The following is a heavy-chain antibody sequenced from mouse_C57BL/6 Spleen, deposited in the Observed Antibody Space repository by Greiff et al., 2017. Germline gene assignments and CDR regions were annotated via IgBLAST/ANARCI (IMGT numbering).Heavy chain of an antibody. J-gene: IGHJ4*01. Sequence: EVKLMESGGGLVKPGGSLKLSCAASGFTFSDYGMHWVRQAPEKGLEWVAYISSGSSTIYYADTVKGRFTISRDNAKNTLFLQMTSLRSEDTAMYYCARLVRAYAMDYWGQGTSVTVSS. D-gene: IGHD2-2*01. CDR2: ISSGSSTI. CDR1: GFTFSDYG. V-gene: IGHV5-17*01. CDR3: ARLVRAYAMDY.